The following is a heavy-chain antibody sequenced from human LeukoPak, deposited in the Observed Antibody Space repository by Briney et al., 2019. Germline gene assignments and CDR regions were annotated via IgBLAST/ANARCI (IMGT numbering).Heavy chain of an antibody. CDR2: INPHTGGT. CDR1: GYDFIAYY. D-gene: IGHD1/OR15-1a*01. CDR3: ARPGPTATGTNFPH. V-gene: IGHV1-2*02. J-gene: IGHJ1*01. Sequence: GASVKVSCKASGYDFIAYYLHWVRQAPGQGPEWMGWINPHTGGTNYAEKFQGRVTMARDTSISTAYMELTWLTSDDTAVYYCARPGPTATGTNFPHWGQGTLVSVSS.